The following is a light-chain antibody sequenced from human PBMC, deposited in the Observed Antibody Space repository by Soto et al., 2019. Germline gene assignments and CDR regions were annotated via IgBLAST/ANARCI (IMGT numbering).Light chain of an antibody. V-gene: IGLV2-14*03. CDR1: HNDIGTYDY. CDR2: GVT. CDR3: SSFTSNRIYV. J-gene: IGLJ1*01. Sequence: QSVLTQPTSVSGSPGQSITISRTGNHNDIGTYDYVSWYQQHPGRAPRLLIHGVTTRPSGISGRFSASKSGLTASLTISGLQPEDEADYYCSSFTSNRIYVFGPGTKVT.